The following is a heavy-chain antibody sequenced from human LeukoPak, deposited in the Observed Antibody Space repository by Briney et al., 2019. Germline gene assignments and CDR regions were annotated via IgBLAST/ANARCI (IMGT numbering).Heavy chain of an antibody. CDR2: IYYSGST. CDR1: GGSISSYY. V-gene: IGHV4-59*01. Sequence: PSETLSLTCTVSGGSISSYYWSWIRQPPRKGLEWIGYIYYSGSTNYNPSLKSRVTISVDTSKNQFSLKLSSVTAADTAVYYCARVLYYGGDSGPLFDYWGQGTLVTVSS. J-gene: IGHJ4*02. CDR3: ARVLYYGGDSGPLFDY. D-gene: IGHD4-23*01.